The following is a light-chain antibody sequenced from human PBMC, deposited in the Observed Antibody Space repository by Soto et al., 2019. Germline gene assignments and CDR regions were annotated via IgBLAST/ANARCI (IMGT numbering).Light chain of an antibody. J-gene: IGKJ4*01. CDR3: QTYYRVPLT. CDR2: WAS. CDR1: QSLLSSSDNRNY. Sequence: DVVMTQSPDSLALSLGERATINCKSSQSLLSSSDNRNYLAWFQQKVGQPPKLLIRWASTRESGVPDRFSARGSATDFTLTIKSLQAEDVAVYYCQTYYRVPLTFGGGTKVELK. V-gene: IGKV4-1*01.